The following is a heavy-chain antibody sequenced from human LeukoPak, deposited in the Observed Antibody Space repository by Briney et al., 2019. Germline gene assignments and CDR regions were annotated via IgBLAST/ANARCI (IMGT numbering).Heavy chain of an antibody. V-gene: IGHV3-11*04. CDR3: ARRAMGGTSFDY. D-gene: IGHD1-26*01. CDR2: ISSSSNTI. Sequence: PGGSLRLSCAASGFTFSDYYMTWVRQAPGEGQDWVSYISSSSNTIYYRDSVKGRLTVSRDNPNTSLYLQMNNLRVEDTAVYYCARRAMGGTSFDYWGQGTLVTVSS. J-gene: IGHJ4*02. CDR1: GFTFSDYY.